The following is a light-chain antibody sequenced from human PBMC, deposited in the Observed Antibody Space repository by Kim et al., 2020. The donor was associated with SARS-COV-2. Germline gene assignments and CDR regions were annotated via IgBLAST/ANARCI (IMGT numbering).Light chain of an antibody. CDR1: QSVSSSY. V-gene: IGKV3-20*01. Sequence: EIVLTQSPGTLSLSPGERATLSCRASQSVSSSYLAWYQQKPGQAPRLLIYGASSRATGIPDRFSGSGSGTDFTLTISRLEPEDFAVYFGQPYGSSPPYILGRGTKLHI. CDR3: QPYGSSPPYI. CDR2: GAS. J-gene: IGKJ2*01.